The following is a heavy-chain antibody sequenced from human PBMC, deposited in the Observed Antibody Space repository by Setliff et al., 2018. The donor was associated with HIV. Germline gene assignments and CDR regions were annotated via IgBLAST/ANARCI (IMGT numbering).Heavy chain of an antibody. D-gene: IGHD2-2*01. V-gene: IGHV4-31*03. Sequence: SETLSLTCTVSGGSISTGGYYWSWIRQQPGKGLEWIGYIYYRGTTHYNPSLRSRATLSVDTSKNQFFLNLRSVTVADTAVYYCARTTIVAVPAANYYFDFWGQGDLVTVSS. J-gene: IGHJ4*02. CDR3: ARTTIVAVPAANYYFDF. CDR2: IYYRGTT. CDR1: GGSISTGGYY.